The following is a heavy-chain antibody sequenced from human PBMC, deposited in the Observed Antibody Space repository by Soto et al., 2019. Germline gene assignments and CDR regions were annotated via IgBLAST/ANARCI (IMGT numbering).Heavy chain of an antibody. Sequence: SETLSLTCTVSGGSISSYYWSWIRQPPGKGLEWIGYIYYSGSTNYNPSLKSRVTISVDTSKNQFSLKLSSVTAADTAVYYCARVLIWFGELLIDYWGQGTLVTVSS. J-gene: IGHJ4*02. CDR2: IYYSGST. V-gene: IGHV4-59*01. CDR3: ARVLIWFGELLIDY. CDR1: GGSISSYY. D-gene: IGHD3-10*01.